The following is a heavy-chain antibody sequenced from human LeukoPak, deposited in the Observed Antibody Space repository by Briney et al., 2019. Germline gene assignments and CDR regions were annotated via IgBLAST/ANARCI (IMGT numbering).Heavy chain of an antibody. CDR2: INHSGST. CDR1: GGSFSGYY. D-gene: IGHD3-10*01. J-gene: IGHJ4*02. V-gene: IGHV4-34*01. CDR3: ARPARNDYGSGSYNY. Sequence: SETLSLTCAVYGGSFSGYYWSWIRQPPGKGLEWIGEINHSGSTNYNPSLKSRVTISVDTSKNQFSLKLSSVAAADTAVYYCARPARNDYGSGSYNYWGQGTLVTVSS.